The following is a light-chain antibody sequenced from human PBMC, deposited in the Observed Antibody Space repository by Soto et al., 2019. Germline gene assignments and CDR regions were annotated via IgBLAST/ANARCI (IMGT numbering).Light chain of an antibody. CDR1: SSDIGAYKY. CDR2: ELN. J-gene: IGLJ3*02. V-gene: IGLV2-14*01. CDR3: SSYTGDNTWM. Sequence: QSALTQPASVSGSPGQPITIPCSGRSSDIGAYKYVSWYQQHPGRVPKLIIYELNNRPSGVSDRFSGSKSGNTASLTISGLQAEDEADYFCSSYTGDNTWMFGGGTKLTVL.